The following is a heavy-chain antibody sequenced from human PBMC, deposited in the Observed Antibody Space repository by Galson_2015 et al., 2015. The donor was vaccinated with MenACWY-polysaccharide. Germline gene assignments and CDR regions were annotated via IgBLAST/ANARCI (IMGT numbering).Heavy chain of an antibody. Sequence: SLRLSCAASGLSFNNYAMSWVRQAPGRGLEWVSFISDSSAGTYHADSVEGRSTISRDNSKKTLYLQMNSLRAEDTAVYYCAKHGYCSGGSCSTYYFDFWGQGTLVTVSS. CDR3: AKHGYCSGGSCSTYYFDF. V-gene: IGHV3-23*01. D-gene: IGHD2-15*01. CDR1: GLSFNNYA. CDR2: ISDSSAGT. J-gene: IGHJ4*02.